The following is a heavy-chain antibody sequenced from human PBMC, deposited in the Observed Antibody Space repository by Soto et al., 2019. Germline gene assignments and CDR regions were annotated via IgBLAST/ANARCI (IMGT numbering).Heavy chain of an antibody. CDR1: GFTFDDYA. CDR2: ISWNSGSI. Sequence: EVQLVESGVGLVQPGRSLRLSCAASGFTFDDYAMHWVRQAPGKGLDWVSVISWNSGSIGYADSVKGRFTISRDNGKNSLYMQMKSLRAEDTALYYCAKCTWYQRLPFSSFDYWGQVTLVTVSS. CDR3: AKCTWYQRLPFSSFDY. V-gene: IGHV3-9*01. D-gene: IGHD2-2*01. J-gene: IGHJ4*02.